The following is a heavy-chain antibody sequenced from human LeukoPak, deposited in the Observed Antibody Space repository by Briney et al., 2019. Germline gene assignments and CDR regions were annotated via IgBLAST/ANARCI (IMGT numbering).Heavy chain of an antibody. V-gene: IGHV3-30*04. CDR2: ISYDGSNK. Sequence: GGSLRLSCAASGFTFSSYAMHWVRQAPGKGLEWVAVISYDGSNKYYADSVKGRFTISRDNSKNTLYLQMNSLRAEDTAVYYCASILTGYYNVGNWGRGTLVTVSS. D-gene: IGHD3-9*01. CDR1: GFTFSSYA. CDR3: ASILTGYYNVGN. J-gene: IGHJ4*02.